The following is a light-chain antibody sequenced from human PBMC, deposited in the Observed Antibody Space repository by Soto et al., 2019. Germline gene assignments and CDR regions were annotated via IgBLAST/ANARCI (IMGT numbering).Light chain of an antibody. J-gene: IGLJ1*01. V-gene: IGLV2-14*01. CDR1: SSHAGTYNY. Sequence: QRALTQPASRSGSPGQSITISCTGTSSHAGTYNYVCWYQHHPGKAPKLIICEVSNRPSGGSNRISGCKSGSTASLTISGLQAEGEADYDCASYTRDTALVFGNGTKGPVL. CDR3: ASYTRDTALV. CDR2: EVS.